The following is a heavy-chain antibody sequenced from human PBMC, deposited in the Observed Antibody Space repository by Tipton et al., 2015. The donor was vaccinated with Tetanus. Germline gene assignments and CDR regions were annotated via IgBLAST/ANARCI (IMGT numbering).Heavy chain of an antibody. D-gene: IGHD1-14*01. J-gene: IGHJ4*02. CDR2: INHSGST. CDR1: GGSFSGYY. V-gene: IGHV4-34*01. Sequence: TLSLTCAVYGGSFSGYYWSWIRQPPGKGLEWIGEINHSGSTNYNPSLKSRVTISVDTSKNQFSLKLGSVTAADTAVYYCASITLRARRSYFDYWGQGTLVTVSS. CDR3: ASITLRARRSYFDY.